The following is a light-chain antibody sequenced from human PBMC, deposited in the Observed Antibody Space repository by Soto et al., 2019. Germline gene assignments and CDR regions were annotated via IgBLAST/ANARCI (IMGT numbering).Light chain of an antibody. CDR1: QSVSNNY. CDR3: QQYGSSGT. CDR2: GAS. Sequence: EIVLTQSPGTLSLSPGERATLSCRASQSVSNNYLAWYQQKPGQAPSLLVYGASNRATGNPDRFSGSGSGTDFTLTISRLEPEDFAVYYCQQYGSSGTFGQGTKWIS. V-gene: IGKV3-20*01. J-gene: IGKJ1*01.